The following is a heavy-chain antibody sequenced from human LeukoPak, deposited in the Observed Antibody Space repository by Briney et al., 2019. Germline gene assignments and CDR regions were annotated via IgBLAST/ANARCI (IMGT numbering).Heavy chain of an antibody. D-gene: IGHD6-13*01. CDR3: ARVRTAAAGTSGNDAFDI. J-gene: IGHJ3*02. CDR2: IIPIFGTA. CDR1: GGTFSSYA. V-gene: IGHV1-69*01. Sequence: ASVKVSCKASGGTFSSYAISWVRQAPGQGLEWMGGIIPIFGTANYAQKFQGRVTITADESTSTAYMELSSLRSEDTAVYYCARVRTAAAGTSGNDAFDIWGQGTMVTVSS.